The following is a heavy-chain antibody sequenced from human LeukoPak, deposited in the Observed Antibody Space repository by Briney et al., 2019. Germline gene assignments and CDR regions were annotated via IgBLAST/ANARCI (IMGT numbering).Heavy chain of an antibody. CDR2: IIPIFGIA. J-gene: IGHJ5*02. D-gene: IGHD3-22*01. CDR1: GGTFISYA. V-gene: IGHV1-69*10. CDR3: ARGDSSVGFDP. Sequence: SVQVSFNASGGTFISYAISWVRQAPAQGLEWMGGIIPIFGIANYAQKFQGRVTITADKSTSTAYMELNSLRSEDAAVYYCARGDSSVGFDPWGQGTLVTVSS.